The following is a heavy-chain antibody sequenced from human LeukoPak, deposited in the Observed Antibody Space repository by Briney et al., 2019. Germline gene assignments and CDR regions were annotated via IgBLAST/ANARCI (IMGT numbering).Heavy chain of an antibody. D-gene: IGHD3-22*01. J-gene: IGHJ4*02. Sequence: GGSLRLSCAASGFTFDDYTMHWVRQTPKKGLEWVSLISWDGGTTRYADSVKGRFTISRDNSKNSLYLQMNSLRTEDTALYYCAKDDSRGYWVFDYWGQGTLVTVSS. V-gene: IGHV3-43*01. CDR2: ISWDGGTT. CDR1: GFTFDDYT. CDR3: AKDDSRGYWVFDY.